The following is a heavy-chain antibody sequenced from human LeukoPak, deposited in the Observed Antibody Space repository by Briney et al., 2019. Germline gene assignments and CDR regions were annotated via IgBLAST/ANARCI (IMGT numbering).Heavy chain of an antibody. CDR1: GFTFDDYA. D-gene: IGHD3-16*02. V-gene: IGHV3-9*01. Sequence: GRSLRLSCAASGFTFDDYAMHWVRQAPGKGLEWVSGISWNSGSIGYADSVKGRFTISRDNAKNSLHLQMNSLRAEDTALYYCAKDNSAGGLRLGELSTDYFDYWGQGTLVTVSS. CDR2: ISWNSGSI. J-gene: IGHJ4*02. CDR3: AKDNSAGGLRLGELSTDYFDY.